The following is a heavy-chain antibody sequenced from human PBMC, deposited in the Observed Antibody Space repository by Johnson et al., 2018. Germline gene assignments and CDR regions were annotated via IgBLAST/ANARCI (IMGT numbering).Heavy chain of an antibody. Sequence: QVQLVQSGAEVKKXGSSVKVXCKASGGTFSSYAISWVRQAPGQGLEWMGGIIPIFGTANYAQKFQGRGTITADESTSTAYMELSSLRSEDTAVYYCARDRTSIKSGPAEYFQHWGQGTLVTVSS. CDR2: IIPIFGTA. V-gene: IGHV1-69*12. CDR1: GGTFSSYA. J-gene: IGHJ1*01. D-gene: IGHD3-3*01. CDR3: ARDRTSIKSGPAEYFQH.